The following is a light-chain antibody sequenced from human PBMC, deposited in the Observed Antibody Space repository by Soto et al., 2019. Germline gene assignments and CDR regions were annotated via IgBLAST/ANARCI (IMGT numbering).Light chain of an antibody. CDR3: QQNNSYSLT. V-gene: IGKV1-5*03. CDR1: QSISSW. CDR2: KAS. Sequence: DIQMTQSPSTLSASVGDRVTITCRASQSISSWLAWYQQKPGKAPKLLIFKASTLENGFPSRFSGSGSGTAFTLTIISLQPDDFATSYCQQNNSYSLTFGGGTKVEIK. J-gene: IGKJ4*01.